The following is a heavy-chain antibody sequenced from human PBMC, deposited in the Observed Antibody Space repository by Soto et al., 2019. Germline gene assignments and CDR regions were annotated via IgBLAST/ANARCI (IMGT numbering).Heavy chain of an antibody. Sequence: GASVEVSCKASGYTFTSYGISWVRQATGQGLEWMGWISAYNGNTNYAQKLQGRVTMTTDTSTSTAYMELRSLRSDDTAVYYCARGGYSYGYSFDYYYYGMDVWGQGTTVTVSS. CDR3: ARGGYSYGYSFDYYYYGMDV. D-gene: IGHD5-18*01. V-gene: IGHV1-18*01. CDR1: GYTFTSYG. J-gene: IGHJ6*02. CDR2: ISAYNGNT.